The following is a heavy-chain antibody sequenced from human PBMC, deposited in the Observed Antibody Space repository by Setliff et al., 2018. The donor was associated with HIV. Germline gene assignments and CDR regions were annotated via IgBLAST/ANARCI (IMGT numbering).Heavy chain of an antibody. CDR2: IDHTGNT. Sequence: PSETLSLTCAVYGGSFSGYFWSWIRQPPGKGLEWIGEIDHTGNTNYNPSLKSRVTISVDTSKNQFSLKLSSVTAANTAVYYCASDDYGDYTVFDIWDQGTMVTVSS. CDR1: GGSFSGYF. CDR3: ASDDYGDYTVFDI. D-gene: IGHD4-17*01. V-gene: IGHV4-34*01. J-gene: IGHJ3*02.